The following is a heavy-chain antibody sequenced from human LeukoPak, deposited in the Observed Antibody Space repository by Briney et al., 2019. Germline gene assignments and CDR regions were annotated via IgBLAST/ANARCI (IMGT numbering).Heavy chain of an antibody. CDR2: INSGGSGT. CDR1: GFNFASNW. Sequence: GGSLRLSCAASGFNFASNWMHWVRQTPGKGLMWVSRINSGGSGTSYADSVEGRFTISRDNSKNTLYLQMNSLRAEDTAVYYCARDGTYYDSSGLFDYWGQGTLVTVSS. V-gene: IGHV3-74*01. CDR3: ARDGTYYDSSGLFDY. J-gene: IGHJ4*02. D-gene: IGHD3-22*01.